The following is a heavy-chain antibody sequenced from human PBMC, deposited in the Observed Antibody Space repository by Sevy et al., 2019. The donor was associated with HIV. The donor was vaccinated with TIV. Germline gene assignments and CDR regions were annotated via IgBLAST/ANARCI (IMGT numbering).Heavy chain of an antibody. D-gene: IGHD6-25*01. CDR2: IYPSGRT. V-gene: IGHV4-61*02. CDR1: GGSISSGSSY. CDR3: ARDGASGSFDI. J-gene: IGHJ3*02. Sequence: SETLSLTCTVSGGSISSGSSYWSWIRQPAGKGPEWIGRIYPSGRTNYNPSLESRVTISIDTSKNQFSLKVSAVTAADTAAYFCARDGASGSFDIWGQGTKVTVSS.